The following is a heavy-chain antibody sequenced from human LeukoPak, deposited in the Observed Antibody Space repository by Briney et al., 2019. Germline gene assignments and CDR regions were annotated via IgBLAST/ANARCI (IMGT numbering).Heavy chain of an antibody. CDR1: GFTFSSYG. D-gene: IGHD3-22*01. V-gene: IGHV3-33*01. Sequence: GGSLRLSCAASGFTFSSYGMHWVRQAPGKGLEWVAVIWYDGSNKYYADSVKGRFTISRDNSKNTLYLQMNSLRAEDTAVYYCARGSSGYSRVFDYWGQGTLVTVSS. CDR2: IWYDGSNK. J-gene: IGHJ4*02. CDR3: ARGSSGYSRVFDY.